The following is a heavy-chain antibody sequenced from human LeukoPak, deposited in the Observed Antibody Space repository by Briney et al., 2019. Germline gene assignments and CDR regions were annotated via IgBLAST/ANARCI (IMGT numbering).Heavy chain of an antibody. CDR2: IRSKANNYAT. Sequence: GGSLKLSCAASGFTFSGSVMHWVRQASGKGLEWVGRIRSKANNYATAYAASVKGRFTISRDDSKNTTYLQMNSLKTEDTAVYYCTSRRNGDYLSSTAVDVWSKGTTVIVSS. V-gene: IGHV3-73*01. CDR1: GFTFSGSV. D-gene: IGHD4-17*01. J-gene: IGHJ6*04. CDR3: TSRRNGDYLSSTAVDV.